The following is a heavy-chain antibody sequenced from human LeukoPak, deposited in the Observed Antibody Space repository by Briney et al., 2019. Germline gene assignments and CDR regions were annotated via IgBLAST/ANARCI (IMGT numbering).Heavy chain of an antibody. D-gene: IGHD6-19*01. CDR3: ARELAVAYYFDY. V-gene: IGHV3-30-3*01. CDR2: ISYDGSNK. CDR1: GFTFSSYA. J-gene: IGHJ4*02. Sequence: PGGSLRLSCAASGFTFSSYAMHWVRQAPGKGLEWVAVISYDGSNKYYADSVKGRFTISRDNSKNTLYLQMNSLRAEDTAVYYCARELAVAYYFDYWGQGTLVTVSS.